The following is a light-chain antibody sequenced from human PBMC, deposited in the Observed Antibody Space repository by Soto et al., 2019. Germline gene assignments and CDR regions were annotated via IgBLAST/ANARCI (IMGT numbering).Light chain of an antibody. V-gene: IGKV1-39*01. CDR3: QESYSSLWGT. J-gene: IGKJ1*01. Sequence: DIQMTQSPSSLSASVGDRVTITCQTSQNVNTYLNWYQQKPGKAPKLLIYGASNLRSGVPLRFSGSGSGTDFTLTISSLEPEDFATYYRQESYSSLWGTCGQGTKVDIK. CDR2: GAS. CDR1: QNVNTY.